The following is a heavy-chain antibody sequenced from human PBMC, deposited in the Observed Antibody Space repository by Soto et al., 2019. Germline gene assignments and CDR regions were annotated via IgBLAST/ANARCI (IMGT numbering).Heavy chain of an antibody. CDR2: IYYSGST. CDR1: GGSISSGGYY. CDR3: AREGGIERRDSELNYYYYGMDV. V-gene: IGHV4-31*03. J-gene: IGHJ6*02. Sequence: SETLSLTCTVSGGSISSGGYYWSWIRQHPGKGLEWIGYIYYSGSTYYNPSLKSRVTISVDTSKNQFSLKLSSVTAADTAVYYCAREGGIERRDSELNYYYYGMDVWGQGTTVTVSS. D-gene: IGHD3-16*01.